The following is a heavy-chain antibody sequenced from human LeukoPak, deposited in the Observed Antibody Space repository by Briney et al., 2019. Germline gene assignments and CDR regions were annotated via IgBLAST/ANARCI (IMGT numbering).Heavy chain of an antibody. CDR3: ARVPHYHYYYYMDV. CDR1: GGSISSYY. V-gene: IGHV4-59*01. CDR2: IYYSGST. J-gene: IGHJ6*03. Sequence: SETLSLTCTVSGGSISSYYWSWIRQPPGKGLEWIGYIYYSGSTNYNPSLKSRVTISVDTSKNQFSLKLSSVTAADTAVYYCARVPHYHYYYYMDVWGKGTTVTISS.